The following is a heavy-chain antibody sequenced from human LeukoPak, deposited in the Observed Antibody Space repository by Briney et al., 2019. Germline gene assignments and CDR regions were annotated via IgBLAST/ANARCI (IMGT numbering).Heavy chain of an antibody. J-gene: IGHJ6*04. CDR1: GFTFSNAW. Sequence: GGSLRLSCAASGFTFSNAWMSWVRQAPGKGLEWVGRIKSKTDGGKTDYAAPVKGRFTISRDDSKNTLYLQMNSLKTEDTAVYYCTTDPDCSSTSCYRSYYYYGMDVWGKGTTVTVSS. D-gene: IGHD2-2*01. CDR2: IKSKTDGGKT. CDR3: TTDPDCSSTSCYRSYYYYGMDV. V-gene: IGHV3-15*01.